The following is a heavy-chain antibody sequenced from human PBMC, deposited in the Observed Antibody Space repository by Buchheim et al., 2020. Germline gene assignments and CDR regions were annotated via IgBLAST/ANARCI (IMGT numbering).Heavy chain of an antibody. CDR2: INPNSGGT. V-gene: IGHV1-2*04. Sequence: QVQLVQSGAEVKKPGASVKVSCKASGYTFTSYDINWVRQATGQGLEWMGWINPNSGGTNYAQKFQGWVTMTRDTSISTAYMELSRLRSDDTAVYYCARGGGTMVRGVGWFDPWGQGTL. J-gene: IGHJ5*02. CDR1: GYTFTSYD. CDR3: ARGGGTMVRGVGWFDP. D-gene: IGHD3-10*01.